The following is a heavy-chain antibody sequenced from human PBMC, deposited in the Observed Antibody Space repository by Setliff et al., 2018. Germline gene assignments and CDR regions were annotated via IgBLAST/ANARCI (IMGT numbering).Heavy chain of an antibody. J-gene: IGHJ6*03. CDR2: IYTTWST. Sequence: PSETLSLTCIVSGGSISSYYWSRIRQPAGKGLEWIGRIYTTWSTNYNPSLRSRVSISLDTSKSQFFLKLNSVTAADTAVNYCARMSGFLYMDVWGKGTPVTVSS. V-gene: IGHV4-4*07. CDR1: GGSISSYY. CDR3: ARMSGFLYMDV. D-gene: IGHD3-3*01.